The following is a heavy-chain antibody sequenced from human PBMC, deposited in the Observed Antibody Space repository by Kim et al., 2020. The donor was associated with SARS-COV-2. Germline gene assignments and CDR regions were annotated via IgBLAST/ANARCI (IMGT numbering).Heavy chain of an antibody. J-gene: IGHJ4*02. Sequence: GGSLRLSCAASGFTFSSYAMTWVRQAPGKGLEWVSVIGYRGVSIYYADSVKGRFIISRDNSKNMLYLQMNSLRAEDTAVYYCAKDIYCTITNCGLDYWGRGTLVTVSS. CDR3: AKDIYCTITNCGLDY. D-gene: IGHD2-2*01. CDR1: GFTFSSYA. CDR2: IGYRGVSI. V-gene: IGHV3-23*01.